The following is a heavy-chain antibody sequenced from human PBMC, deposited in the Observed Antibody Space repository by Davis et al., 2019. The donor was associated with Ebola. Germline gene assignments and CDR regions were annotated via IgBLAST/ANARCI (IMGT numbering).Heavy chain of an antibody. Sequence: GESLKISCSVSGFMFSSYAMHWVRQAPGKGLEWVAVISYDGSNKYYADSVKGRFTISRDNSKNTLYLQMNSLRAEDTAVYYCARDRYYSSSSDVYYYYYGMDVWGKGTTVTVSS. J-gene: IGHJ6*04. CDR3: ARDRYYSSSSDVYYYYYGMDV. CDR2: ISYDGSNK. V-gene: IGHV3-30-3*01. CDR1: GFMFSSYA. D-gene: IGHD6-6*01.